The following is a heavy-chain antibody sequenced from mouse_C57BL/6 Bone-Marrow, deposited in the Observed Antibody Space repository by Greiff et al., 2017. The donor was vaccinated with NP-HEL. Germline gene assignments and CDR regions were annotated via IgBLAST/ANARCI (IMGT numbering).Heavy chain of an antibody. CDR2: ISNLAYSI. Sequence: EVKLMESGGGLVQPGGSLKLSCAASGFTFSDYGMAWVRQAPRKGPEWVAFISNLAYSIYYADTVTGRFTISRENAKNTLYLEMSSLRSEDTAMYYCARLSPTVPFDYWGQGTTLTVSS. CDR1: GFTFSDYG. V-gene: IGHV5-15*01. CDR3: ARLSPTVPFDY. J-gene: IGHJ2*01. D-gene: IGHD1-1*01.